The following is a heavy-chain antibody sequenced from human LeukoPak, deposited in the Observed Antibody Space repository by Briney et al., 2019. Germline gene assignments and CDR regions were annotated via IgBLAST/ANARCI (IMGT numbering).Heavy chain of an antibody. J-gene: IGHJ4*02. CDR2: INPNSGGT. D-gene: IGHD5-24*01. CDR3: ARGDVYNDY. V-gene: IGHV1-2*02. Sequence: ASVKVSCKAXGYTFTGYXMXXXXXXPGQGLEWMGWINPNSGGTNYAQKFQGRVXXXXDTSISTAYMELSRLRSDDPAVYYCARGDVYNDYWGQGTLVTVSS. CDR1: GYTFTGYX.